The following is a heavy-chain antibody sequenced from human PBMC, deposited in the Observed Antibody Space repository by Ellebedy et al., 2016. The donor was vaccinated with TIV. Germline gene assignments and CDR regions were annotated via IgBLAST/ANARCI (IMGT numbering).Heavy chain of an antibody. CDR3: ARDGAVPGGKGEY. D-gene: IGHD4-23*01. Sequence: GESLKISCAASGFAVNGYYITWVRQAPGKGLDWVSVIFTSDVTSYTDSVRGRFTISRDTYKNTVYLQMNSLRVEDTAMYYCARDGAVPGGKGEYWGQGTLVTVSS. CDR2: IFTSDVT. CDR1: GFAVNGYY. V-gene: IGHV3-53*01. J-gene: IGHJ4*02.